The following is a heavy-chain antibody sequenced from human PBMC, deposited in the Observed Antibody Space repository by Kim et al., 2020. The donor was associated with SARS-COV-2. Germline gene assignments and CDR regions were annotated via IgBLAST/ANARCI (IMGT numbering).Heavy chain of an antibody. CDR3: ARSVSSGHWYFDL. CDR1: GDSVSSNSAA. CDR2: TYFRSKYYN. J-gene: IGHJ2*01. Sequence: SQTLSLTCDISGDSVSSNSAAWNWIRQSPSRGLEWLGRTYFRSKYYNDFAISVKSRIIISPDTSKNQFSLPLNSVTPEDTAVYYCARSVSSGHWYFDLWGRGTLVTVSS. V-gene: IGHV6-1*01.